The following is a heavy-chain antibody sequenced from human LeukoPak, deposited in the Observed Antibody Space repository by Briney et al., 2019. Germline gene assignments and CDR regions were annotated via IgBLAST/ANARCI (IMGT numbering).Heavy chain of an antibody. CDR3: ARDWVGARQSPEWFDP. CDR2: IYYSGST. J-gene: IGHJ5*02. V-gene: IGHV4-39*07. D-gene: IGHD1-26*01. Sequence: SETLSLTCTVSGGSISSSSYYWGWIRQPPGKGLEWIGSIYYSGSTYYNPSLKSRVTISVDTSKNQFSLKLSSVTAADTAVYYCARDWVGARQSPEWFDPWGQGTLVTVSS. CDR1: GGSISSSSYY.